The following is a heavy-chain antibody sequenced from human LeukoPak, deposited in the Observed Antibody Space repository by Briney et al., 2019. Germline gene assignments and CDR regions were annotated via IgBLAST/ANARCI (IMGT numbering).Heavy chain of an antibody. J-gene: IGHJ6*02. CDR2: ISGNGGST. V-gene: IGHV3-64D*06. CDR1: GFTFSSYA. Sequence: GGSLRLSCSASGFTFSSYAMHWVRQAPGKGLEYVSAISGNGGSTYYADSVRGRFTISRDNSKNTLYLQMNSLRVEDTAVYYCVKESRTYYSYDMGVWGQGTTVTVSS. CDR3: VKESRTYYSYDMGV.